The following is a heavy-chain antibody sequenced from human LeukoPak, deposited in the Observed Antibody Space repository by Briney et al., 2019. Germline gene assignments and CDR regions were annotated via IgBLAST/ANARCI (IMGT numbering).Heavy chain of an antibody. CDR3: ARKHTRGYDILTGPDPDHAFDI. D-gene: IGHD3-9*01. Sequence: ASVKVSCKASGYTFTGYYMHWVRQAPGQGLEWMGRIIPILGIANYAQKFQGRVTITADKSTSTAYMELSSLRSEDTAVYYCARKHTRGYDILTGPDPDHAFDIWGQGTMVTVSS. CDR2: IIPILGIA. V-gene: IGHV1-69*02. J-gene: IGHJ3*02. CDR1: GYTFTGYY.